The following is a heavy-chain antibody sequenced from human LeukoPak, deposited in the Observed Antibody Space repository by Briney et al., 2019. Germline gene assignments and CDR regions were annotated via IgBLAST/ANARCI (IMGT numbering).Heavy chain of an antibody. Sequence: GGSLRLSCAASGFTFSSYWMSWVRQAPGKGLEWVANIKQEGSEKYYVDSVKGRFTISRDNAKNSLYLQMNSLRAEDTAVYYCARTRRDIVVVVAATPDWFDPWGQGTLVTVSS. J-gene: IGHJ5*02. CDR2: IKQEGSEK. CDR1: GFTFSSYW. CDR3: ARTRRDIVVVVAATPDWFDP. V-gene: IGHV3-7*01. D-gene: IGHD2-15*01.